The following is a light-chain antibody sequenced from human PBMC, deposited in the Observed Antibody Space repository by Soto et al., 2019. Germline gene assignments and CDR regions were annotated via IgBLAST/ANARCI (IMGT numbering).Light chain of an antibody. J-gene: IGKJ2*01. Sequence: DIVMTQSPLSLPVTPGEPASISCRSSQSLLHSNGYNYLDWYLQKPGQSPQLLIYLCSNRASGVPDRFSGSGSGTDFTLKISRVEAEDVGVYYCMQALQMGYTFGQGTKLEIK. CDR1: QSLLHSNGYNY. V-gene: IGKV2-28*01. CDR3: MQALQMGYT. CDR2: LCS.